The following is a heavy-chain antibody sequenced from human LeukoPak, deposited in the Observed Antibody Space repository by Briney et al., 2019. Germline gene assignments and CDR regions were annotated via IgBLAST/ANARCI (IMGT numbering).Heavy chain of an antibody. Sequence: GGSLRLSCAASGFTFDDYAMHWVRQAPGKGLEWVSFICGDGGNSYYADSVKGRFTISRDNSKNSLFLQMNSLRSEDTALYYCAKDLSKYNWNDGPLDYWGQGSPVTVSS. CDR3: AKDLSKYNWNDGPLDY. V-gene: IGHV3-43*02. CDR1: GFTFDDYA. CDR2: ICGDGGNS. J-gene: IGHJ4*02. D-gene: IGHD1-20*01.